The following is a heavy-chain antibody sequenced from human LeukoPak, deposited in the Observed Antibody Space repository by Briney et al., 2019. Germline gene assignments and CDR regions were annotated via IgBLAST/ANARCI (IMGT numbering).Heavy chain of an antibody. V-gene: IGHV4-59*01. CDR3: ARRYSYGYADYYGMDV. CDR2: IYYSGST. Sequence: SETLSLTCTVSGGSISSYYWSWIRQPPGKGLEWIGYIYYSGSTNYNPSLKSRVTISVDTSKNQFSLKLSSVTAANTAVYYCARRYSYGYADYYGMDVWGQGTTVTVSS. D-gene: IGHD5-18*01. J-gene: IGHJ6*02. CDR1: GGSISSYY.